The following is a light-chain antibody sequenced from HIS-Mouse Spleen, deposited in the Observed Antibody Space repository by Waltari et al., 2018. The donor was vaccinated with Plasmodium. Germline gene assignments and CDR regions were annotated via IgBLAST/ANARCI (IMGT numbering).Light chain of an antibody. CDR2: KDS. J-gene: IGLJ3*02. V-gene: IGLV3-27*01. CDR3: YSAADNNLV. Sequence: SYELTQPSSVSVSPGQTARITCSGDVLAKKYARWFQQKPGQAPVVVIYKDSERPSGVPERFPGSSSGTTVTLTISGAQVEDEADYYCYSAADNNLVFGGGTKLTVL. CDR1: VLAKKY.